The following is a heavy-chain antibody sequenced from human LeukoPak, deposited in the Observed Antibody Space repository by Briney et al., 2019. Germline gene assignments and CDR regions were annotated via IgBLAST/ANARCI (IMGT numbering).Heavy chain of an antibody. CDR1: GGSISSSSYY. CDR2: IYYSGST. CDR3: ASGHYDSSGYVDDH. D-gene: IGHD3-22*01. V-gene: IGHV4-39*07. Sequence: SETLSLTCTVSGGSISSSSYYWGWIRQPPGKGLEWIGSIYYSGSTNYNPSLKSRVTISVDTSKNQFSLKLSSVTAADTAVYYCASGHYDSSGYVDDHWGQGTLVTVSS. J-gene: IGHJ4*02.